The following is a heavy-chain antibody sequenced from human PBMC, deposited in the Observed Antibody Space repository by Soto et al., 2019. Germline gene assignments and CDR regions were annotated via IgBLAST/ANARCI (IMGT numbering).Heavy chain of an antibody. CDR3: ARGGYYDSSGSRNYHYYGMDV. CDR1: GYTFSSYG. J-gene: IGHJ6*02. D-gene: IGHD3-22*01. CDR2: ISPYDDDT. Sequence: QAQLVQSGPEVKKPGASVKVSCKASGYTFSSYGISWVRQAPGQGLEWLGWISPYDDDTKYAQNLQGRVRMTTDTSTRTVYMDLRSLISDYTDIYYRARGGYYDSSGSRNYHYYGMDVWGQGTTVTVSS. V-gene: IGHV1-18*01.